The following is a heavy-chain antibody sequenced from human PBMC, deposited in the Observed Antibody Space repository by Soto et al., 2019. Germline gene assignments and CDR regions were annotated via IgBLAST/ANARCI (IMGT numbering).Heavy chain of an antibody. CDR3: AGRSYGSGVDL. CDR2: IFYSGGT. Sequence: PSETLSLTCTVSGGSISSSGHYWGWIRQTPGKGLEWIGNIFYSGGTHYNASFRSRVSISVDSSKNQLSLKVTSVIAADTAVYYCAGRSYGSGVDLWGRGTLVTVSS. D-gene: IGHD3-10*01. CDR1: GGSISSSGHY. V-gene: IGHV4-39*01. J-gene: IGHJ5*02.